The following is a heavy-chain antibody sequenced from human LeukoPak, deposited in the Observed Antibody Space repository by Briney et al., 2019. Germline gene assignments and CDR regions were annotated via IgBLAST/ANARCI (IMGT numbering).Heavy chain of an antibody. J-gene: IGHJ4*02. Sequence: SETLSLTCTVSGGSISSYYWSWFRQPPGKGLEWIGYIYYSGSTNYNPSLKSRVTISVDTSKNQFSLKLSSVTAADTAVYYCARSRYYYDSSGSYYFDYWGQGTLVTVSS. D-gene: IGHD3-22*01. CDR2: IYYSGST. CDR1: GGSISSYY. CDR3: ARSRYYYDSSGSYYFDY. V-gene: IGHV4-59*01.